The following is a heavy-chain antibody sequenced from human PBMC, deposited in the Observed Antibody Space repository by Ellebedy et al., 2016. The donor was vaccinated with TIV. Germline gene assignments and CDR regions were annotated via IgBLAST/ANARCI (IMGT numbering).Heavy chain of an antibody. CDR1: GFTFSSYW. Sequence: GESLKISCAASGFTFSSYWMHWVRQAPGKGLVWVSRINGDGSSTNYADSVKGRFTISRDNADNTLNLQMNSLRADDTAVYYCARGVGTIPNWFDPWGQGTLVTVSS. J-gene: IGHJ5*02. CDR2: INGDGSST. V-gene: IGHV3-74*01. D-gene: IGHD1-26*01. CDR3: ARGVGTIPNWFDP.